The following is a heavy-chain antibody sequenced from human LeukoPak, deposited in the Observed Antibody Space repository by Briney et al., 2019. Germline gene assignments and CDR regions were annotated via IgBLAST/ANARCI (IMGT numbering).Heavy chain of an antibody. CDR1: GFTLSKYW. D-gene: IGHD2-15*01. CDR2: ISSDGTTT. CDR3: ASPRDNSAVLGLHY. Sequence: GGSLRLSCAASGFTLSKYWMHWVRQPPGKGLAWVSRISSDGTTTAYADSVKGRFTISRDSAKNMLYLQMNSLRVEDTAMYYCASPRDNSAVLGLHYWGQGTLVTVSS. J-gene: IGHJ4*02. V-gene: IGHV3-74*01.